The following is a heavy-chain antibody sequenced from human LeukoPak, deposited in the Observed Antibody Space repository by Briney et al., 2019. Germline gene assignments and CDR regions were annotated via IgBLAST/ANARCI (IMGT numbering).Heavy chain of an antibody. CDR1: GYTFTSYD. CDR2: MNPNSGNT. J-gene: IGHJ5*02. D-gene: IGHD3-3*01. CDR3: ARVPGFNYDFWSGYWGFDP. Sequence: ASVKVSCKASGYTFTSYDINWVRQATGQGPEWMGWMNPNSGNTGYAQKFQGRVTMTRNTSISTAYMELSSLRSEDTAVYYCARVPGFNYDFWSGYWGFDPWGQGTLVTVSS. V-gene: IGHV1-8*01.